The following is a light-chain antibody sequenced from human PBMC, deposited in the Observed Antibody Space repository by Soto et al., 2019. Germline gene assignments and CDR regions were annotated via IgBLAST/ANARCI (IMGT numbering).Light chain of an antibody. CDR1: SSEVGSYNL. CDR3: SSYAGSSTFVV. Sequence: QSTLTQPASVSGSPGQSITISCTGTSSEVGSYNLVSWYQHHPGKVPKLMIYEGSKRPSGVSSRFSGSKSGNTASLTISGLQAEDEADYYCSSYAGSSTFVVFGGGTKVTVL. J-gene: IGLJ2*01. CDR2: EGS. V-gene: IGLV2-23*03.